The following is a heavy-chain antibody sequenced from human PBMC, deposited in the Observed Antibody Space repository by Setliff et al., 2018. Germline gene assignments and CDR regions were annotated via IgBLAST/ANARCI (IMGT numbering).Heavy chain of an antibody. CDR1: GFTFISYA. J-gene: IGHJ3*02. CDR2: ISGNGGRM. D-gene: IGHD3-16*01. Sequence: GESLKISCAASGFTFISYAMHWVRQAPGKGLEYVSAISGNGGRMSYANSVKGRFIISGDISKNTLYLQMGSLRAEDTAVYYCARIAEYDTIDIWGQGTMVTVSS. CDR3: ARIAEYDTIDI. V-gene: IGHV3-64*01.